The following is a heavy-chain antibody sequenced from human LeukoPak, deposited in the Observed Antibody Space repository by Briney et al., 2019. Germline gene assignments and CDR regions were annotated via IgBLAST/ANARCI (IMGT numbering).Heavy chain of an antibody. CDR1: GYTFTSYD. CDR3: ARVEGYCSGGSCYRQPPGDY. D-gene: IGHD2-15*01. CDR2: MNPNSGNT. Sequence: GASVKVSCKASGYTFTSYDINWVRQATGQGLEWMGWMNPNSGNTGYAQKFHGRVTMTRNTSISTAYMELSSLRSEDTAVYYCARVEGYCSGGSCYRQPPGDYWGQGTLVTVSS. V-gene: IGHV1-8*01. J-gene: IGHJ4*02.